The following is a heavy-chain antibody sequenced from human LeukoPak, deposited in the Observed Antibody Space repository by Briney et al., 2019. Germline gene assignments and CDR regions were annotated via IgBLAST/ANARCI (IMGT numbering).Heavy chain of an antibody. CDR3: ARQSRGSSWYWFDP. Sequence: SETLSLTCTVSGGSISSSSYYFWGWIRQPPGKGLEWIGSTYYSGSISYNPSLKSRVTISVDTSKNQFSLRLNSVTAADTAVYYCARQSRGSSWYWFDPWGQGTLVTVSS. CDR1: GGSISSSSYY. CDR2: TYYSGSI. J-gene: IGHJ5*02. V-gene: IGHV4-39*01. D-gene: IGHD6-13*01.